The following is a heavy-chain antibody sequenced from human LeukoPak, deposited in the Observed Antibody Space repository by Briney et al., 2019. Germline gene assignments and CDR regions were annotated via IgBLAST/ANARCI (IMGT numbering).Heavy chain of an antibody. V-gene: IGHV1-18*04. CDR1: GYTFTSYG. CDR2: ISAYNGNT. Sequence: ASVKVSCKASGYTFTSYGISWVRQAPGQGLEWMGWISAYNGNTNYAQKLQGRVTMTTDTSTSTAYMELRSLRSDDTAVYYCARAALVDIVVVPAALDNWFDPWGQGTLVTVSS. D-gene: IGHD2-2*01. J-gene: IGHJ5*02. CDR3: ARAALVDIVVVPAALDNWFDP.